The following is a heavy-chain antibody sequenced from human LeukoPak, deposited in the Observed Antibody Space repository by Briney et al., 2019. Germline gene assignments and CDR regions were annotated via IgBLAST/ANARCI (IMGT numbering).Heavy chain of an antibody. D-gene: IGHD1-14*01. J-gene: IGHJ5*02. V-gene: IGHV4-39*07. CDR3: AKEPDGIRFDP. CDR2: VLLSGRT. CDR1: GQSVSGSRSY. Sequence: SETLSLTCAVYGQSVSGSRSYWAWIRQPPGKGLEWIGNVLLSGRTAYNPALESRVSISMDSSKNQFSLTLTSVTAADTAVYYCAKEPDGIRFDPWGQGTLVTVSS.